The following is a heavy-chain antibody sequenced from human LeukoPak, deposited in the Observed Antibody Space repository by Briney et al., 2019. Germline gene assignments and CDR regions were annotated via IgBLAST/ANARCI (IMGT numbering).Heavy chain of an antibody. CDR2: INHSGST. D-gene: IGHD3-16*02. Sequence: SETLSLTCAVYGGSFSGYYWSWIRQPPGKGLEWIGEINHSGSTNYNPSLKSRVTISVDTSKNQFSLKLSSVTAADTAVYYCARGRYLPLYFDYWGQGTLVTVSS. CDR1: GGSFSGYY. CDR3: ARGRYLPLYFDY. J-gene: IGHJ4*02. V-gene: IGHV4-34*01.